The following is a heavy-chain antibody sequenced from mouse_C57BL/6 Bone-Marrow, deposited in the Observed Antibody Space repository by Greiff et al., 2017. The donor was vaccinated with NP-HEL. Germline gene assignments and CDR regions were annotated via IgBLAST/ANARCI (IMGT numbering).Heavy chain of an antibody. CDR2: IYPGSGNT. D-gene: IGHD1-1*01. CDR1: GYTFTDYY. V-gene: IGHV1-76*01. J-gene: IGHJ1*03. CDR3: ARSGIYYYGDFDV. Sequence: QVQLQQSGAELVRPGASVKLSCKASGYTFTDYYINWVKQRPGQGLEWIARIYPGSGNTYYNEKFKGKATLTAEKSSSTAYMQLSSLTSEDSAVYFCARSGIYYYGDFDVWGTGTTVTVSS.